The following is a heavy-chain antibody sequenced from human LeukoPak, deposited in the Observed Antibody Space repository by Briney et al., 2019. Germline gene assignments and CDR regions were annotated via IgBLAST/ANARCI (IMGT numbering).Heavy chain of an antibody. D-gene: IGHD1-26*01. CDR1: GYTFTGYY. CDR3: ARGVVGAPYFDY. V-gene: IGHV1-2*02. Sequence: AAVKVSCKPSGYTFTGYYMYLVRQAPGQGLEWMGWINTNSGGKNNAQKFQGRVTMTRDTSISTAYMELSRLRSGDRAVYYCARGVVGAPYFDYWGQGTLVTVSS. CDR2: INTNSGGK. J-gene: IGHJ4*02.